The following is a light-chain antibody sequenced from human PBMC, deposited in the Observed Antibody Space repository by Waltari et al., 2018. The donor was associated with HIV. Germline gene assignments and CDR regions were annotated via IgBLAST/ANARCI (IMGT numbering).Light chain of an antibody. CDR1: HIDICGHNY. Sequence: QSALTQPPPVSGSPGPSAPIPCTGPHIDICGHNYVSWYQQLPGNVPKLMIYDLTQRPSGVPDRFSGSKSGNTASLTISGLQAEDEADYYCCSFAGSYTWLFGGGTKLTVL. J-gene: IGLJ2*01. CDR2: DLT. V-gene: IGLV2-11*01. CDR3: CSFAGSYTWL.